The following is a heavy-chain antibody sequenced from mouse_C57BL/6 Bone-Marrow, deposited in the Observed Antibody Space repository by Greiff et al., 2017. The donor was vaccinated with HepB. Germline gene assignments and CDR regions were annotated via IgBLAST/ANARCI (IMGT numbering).Heavy chain of an antibody. CDR3: ASWDLPRYYSAMDY. D-gene: IGHD4-1*01. V-gene: IGHV1-64*01. J-gene: IGHJ4*01. CDR1: GYTFTSYW. CDR2: IHPNSGST. Sequence: QVQLQQPGAELVKPGASVKLSCKASGYTFTSYWMHWVKQRPGQGLEWIGMIHPNSGSTKYNEKFKSKATLTVEQSSSTAYMQLSSLTSEDSAVYYCASWDLPRYYSAMDYWGPGTSVTVSS.